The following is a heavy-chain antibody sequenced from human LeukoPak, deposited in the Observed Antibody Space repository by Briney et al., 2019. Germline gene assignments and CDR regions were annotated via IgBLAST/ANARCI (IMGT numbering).Heavy chain of an antibody. CDR2: FYHSGNT. J-gene: IGHJ5*02. CDR3: ARSLAAAGTGSNWFDP. D-gene: IGHD6-13*01. Sequence: PSETLSLTCTVSGFSISSGYYWGWIRQPPGKGLEWIGSFYHSGNTYYNPSLKSRVIGSVDTSKNQLSLRLSSVTAADTAVYYCARSLAAAGTGSNWFDPWGQGTLVTVSS. V-gene: IGHV4-38-2*02. CDR1: GFSISSGYY.